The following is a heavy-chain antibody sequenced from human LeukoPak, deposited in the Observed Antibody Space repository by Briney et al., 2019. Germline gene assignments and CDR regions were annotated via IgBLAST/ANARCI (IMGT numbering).Heavy chain of an antibody. Sequence: SETLSLTCTVSGGSISSSSYYWGWIRQPPGKGLEWIGSIYYSGSTYYNPSLKSRVTISVDTSKNQFSLKLSSVTAADTAVYYCASVRIGYGGNFGEYFQHWGQGTLVTVSS. V-gene: IGHV4-39*07. CDR3: ASVRIGYGGNFGEYFQH. CDR1: GGSISSSSYY. D-gene: IGHD4-23*01. J-gene: IGHJ1*01. CDR2: IYYSGST.